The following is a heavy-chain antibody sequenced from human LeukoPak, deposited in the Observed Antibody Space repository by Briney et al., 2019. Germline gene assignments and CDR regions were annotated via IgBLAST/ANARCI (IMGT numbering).Heavy chain of an antibody. CDR2: INPNSGDT. V-gene: IGHV1-2*06. CDR3: ARDYCSSTSCLFDY. D-gene: IGHD2-2*01. CDR1: GYTFTGYH. J-gene: IGHJ4*02. Sequence: ASVKVSCKASGYTFTGYHMHWVRQAPGQGLEWMGRINPNSGDTNYAQKFQGRVTITRDTSISTAYMELSRLRSDDTAVYYCARDYCSSTSCLFDYWGQGTLVTVSS.